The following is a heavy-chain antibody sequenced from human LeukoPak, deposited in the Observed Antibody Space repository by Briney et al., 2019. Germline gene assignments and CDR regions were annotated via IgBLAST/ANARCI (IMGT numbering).Heavy chain of an antibody. CDR1: GFTLHDYT. D-gene: IGHD1-26*01. CDR2: LTWNGQIT. Sequence: PGGSLRLSCVVSGFTLHDYTMHWVRQIPGKGLEWVALLTWNGQITSYGDSVKGRLNISRDDSKNTLYLEMSRLNFDDIGLYYCVKDGIDGATWGCFGSWGRGTLVSVST. CDR3: VKDGIDGATWGCFGS. V-gene: IGHV3-43*01. J-gene: IGHJ5*02.